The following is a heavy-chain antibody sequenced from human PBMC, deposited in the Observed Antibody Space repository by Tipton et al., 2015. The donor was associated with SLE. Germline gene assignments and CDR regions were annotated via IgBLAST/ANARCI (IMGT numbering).Heavy chain of an antibody. CDR3: AKFRGAVVGQPYSFDY. J-gene: IGHJ4*02. D-gene: IGHD6-19*01. CDR2: IDSDGTIT. V-gene: IGHV3-74*01. Sequence: SLRLSCTGSGFIFSGSAIHWVRQAPGKGLMWVSRIDSDGTITNYADTVKGRFTISRDNAKDTLYLQMNSLRAEDTAIYYCAKFRGAVVGQPYSFDYWGQGTLVTVSS. CDR1: GFIFSGSA.